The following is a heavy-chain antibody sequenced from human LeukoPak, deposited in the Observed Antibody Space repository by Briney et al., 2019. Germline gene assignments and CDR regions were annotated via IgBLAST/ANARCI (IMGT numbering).Heavy chain of an antibody. V-gene: IGHV4-34*01. CDR2: INHSGST. Sequence: SETLSLTCAVDGGSFSGSYWSWIRQPPGKGLEWIGEINHSGSTNYNPSLKSRVTMSGDTSKNPFSLKLSSVTAADTAVYYCARGSKTAMDYFDYWGQGTLVTVSS. CDR3: ARGSKTAMDYFDY. CDR1: GGSFSGSY. D-gene: IGHD5-18*01. J-gene: IGHJ4*02.